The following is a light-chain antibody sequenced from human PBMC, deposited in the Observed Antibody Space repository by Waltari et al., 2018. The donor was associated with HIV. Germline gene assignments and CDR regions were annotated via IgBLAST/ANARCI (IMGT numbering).Light chain of an antibody. Sequence: EIVMTQSPATLSVSPGQRATVSCWASQSISSNLAWYHQRPGQAPRLLVYDASTRVSGIPARFSASGFATEFTLTISSLQSEDFAVYYCQQYNDWLSWTFGQGTKVEMK. CDR3: QQYNDWLSWT. V-gene: IGKV3-15*01. J-gene: IGKJ1*01. CDR2: DAS. CDR1: QSISSN.